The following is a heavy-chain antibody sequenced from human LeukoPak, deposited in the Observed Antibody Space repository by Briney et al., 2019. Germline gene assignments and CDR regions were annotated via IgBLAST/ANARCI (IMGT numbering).Heavy chain of an antibody. CDR1: GFTFCSYS. CDR2: ISSSSSYI. CDR3: ARDPTVGGIYFDY. Sequence: GGSLRLSCAASGFTFCSYSMNWVRQAPGKGLKWVSSISSSSSYIYYADSVKGRFTISRDNAKNSLYLQMNSLRAEDTAVYYCARDPTVGGIYFDYWGQGTLVTVSA. D-gene: IGHD4-23*01. J-gene: IGHJ4*02. V-gene: IGHV3-21*01.